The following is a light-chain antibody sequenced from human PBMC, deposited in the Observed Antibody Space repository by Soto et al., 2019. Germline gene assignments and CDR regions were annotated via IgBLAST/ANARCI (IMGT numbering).Light chain of an antibody. CDR2: GAS. CDR1: QSVSSSY. Sequence: VLTQSPGTLSLSPGDRATFFCRASQSVSSSYLAWYQQKPGQAPRLLIYGASYRATGIPARFSGSGSGTDFTLTISRLEPEDFAVYYCQQYGSSPEITFGPGTKVDIK. CDR3: QQYGSSPEIT. V-gene: IGKV3-20*01. J-gene: IGKJ3*01.